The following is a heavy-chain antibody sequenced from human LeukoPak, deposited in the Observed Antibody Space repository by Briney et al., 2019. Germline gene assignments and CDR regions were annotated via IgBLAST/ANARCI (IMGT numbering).Heavy chain of an antibody. J-gene: IGHJ4*02. Sequence: PGGSQRLSCTASGFIFRSYAMTWVRQAPGKGLEWVSGISGSGGSTYYADSVKGRFTISRDNAKNSLYLHMNSLRVEDTAIYYCARDYVWGSSESDYWGQGTPVTVSS. CDR1: GFIFRSYA. CDR2: ISGSGGST. V-gene: IGHV3-23*01. D-gene: IGHD7-27*01. CDR3: ARDYVWGSSESDY.